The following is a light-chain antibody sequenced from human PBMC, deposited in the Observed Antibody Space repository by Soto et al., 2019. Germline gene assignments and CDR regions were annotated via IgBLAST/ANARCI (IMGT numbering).Light chain of an antibody. Sequence: EIVLTQSPGTLSLSPGERGTLSCRANQSLGSAYLAWYQQKPGQAPRLLIHGASSRAAAIPDRFSGSGSGTDFTLTISNLEPEDFAVYYCQQYADSPFTFGPGTKVDAK. CDR1: QSLGSAY. CDR3: QQYADSPFT. J-gene: IGKJ3*01. CDR2: GAS. V-gene: IGKV3-20*01.